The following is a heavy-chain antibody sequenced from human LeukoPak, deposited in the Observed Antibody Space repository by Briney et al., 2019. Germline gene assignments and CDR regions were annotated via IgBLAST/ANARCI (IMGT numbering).Heavy chain of an antibody. Sequence: SETLSLTCTVSGGSISSSSYYWGWIRQPPGKGLEWIGSIYYSGSTYYNPSLKSRVTISVDTSKNQFSLKLSSVTAADTAVYYCARVVLYYYYMDVWGKGTTVTVSS. J-gene: IGHJ6*03. CDR3: ARVVLYYYYMDV. CDR1: GGSISSSSYY. V-gene: IGHV4-39*07. CDR2: IYYSGST.